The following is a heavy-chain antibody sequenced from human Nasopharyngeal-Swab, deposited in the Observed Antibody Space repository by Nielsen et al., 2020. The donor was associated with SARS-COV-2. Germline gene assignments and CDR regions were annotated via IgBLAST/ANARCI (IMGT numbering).Heavy chain of an antibody. CDR3: ARANLYSSGWYIPDY. CDR1: GYTFTGYY. V-gene: IGHV1-2*06. D-gene: IGHD6-19*01. Sequence: ASVKVSCKASGYTFTGYYMHWVRQAPGQGLEWMGRINPNSGGTNYARKFQGRVTMTRDTSISTAYMEPSRLRSDDTAVYYCARANLYSSGWYIPDYWGQGTLVTVSS. CDR2: INPNSGGT. J-gene: IGHJ4*02.